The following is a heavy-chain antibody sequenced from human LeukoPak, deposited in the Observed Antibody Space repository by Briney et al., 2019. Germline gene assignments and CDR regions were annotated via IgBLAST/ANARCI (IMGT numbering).Heavy chain of an antibody. CDR2: ISASGNSV. Sequence: PGGSLRLSCTASGFTFSDYEFNWVRQAPGQGLEWLSYISASGNSVYYADSVKGRFTISRDDAKNSLFLQMNSLRAEDAALYYCASESANCGGDCYDSWGQGMLVTVSS. CDR3: ASESANCGGDCYDS. CDR1: GFTFSDYE. D-gene: IGHD2-21*01. J-gene: IGHJ5*01. V-gene: IGHV3-48*03.